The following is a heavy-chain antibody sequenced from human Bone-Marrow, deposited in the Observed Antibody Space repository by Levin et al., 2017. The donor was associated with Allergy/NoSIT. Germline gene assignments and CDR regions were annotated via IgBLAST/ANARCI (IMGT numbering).Heavy chain of an antibody. D-gene: IGHD3-9*01. Sequence: GASVKVSCNTSGYTFFNYGVAWVRQAPGQGLEWMGWISGYNGNTIYAEKFQGRVSMTRDTSTKAFYMHLNGLTSDDTAVYYCARDHSDDMSYWFGPWGQGTLVTVSS. CDR3: ARDHSDDMSYWFGP. J-gene: IGHJ5*02. CDR1: GYTFFNYG. V-gene: IGHV1-18*01. CDR2: ISGYNGNT.